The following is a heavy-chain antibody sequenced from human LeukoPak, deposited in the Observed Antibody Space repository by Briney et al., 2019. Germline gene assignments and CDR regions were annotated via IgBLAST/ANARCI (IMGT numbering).Heavy chain of an antibody. CDR1: GGSISSGDYY. CDR3: ARAGWGYYDSSGYSSPVFDY. V-gene: IGHV4-30-4*01. CDR2: IYYSGST. D-gene: IGHD3-22*01. J-gene: IGHJ4*02. Sequence: SQTLSLTCTVSGGSISSGDYYWSWIRQPPGKGLEWIGYIYYSGSTYYNPSLKSRVTISVDTSKNQFSLKLSSVTAADTAVYYCARAGWGYYDSSGYSSPVFDYWGQETLVTVSS.